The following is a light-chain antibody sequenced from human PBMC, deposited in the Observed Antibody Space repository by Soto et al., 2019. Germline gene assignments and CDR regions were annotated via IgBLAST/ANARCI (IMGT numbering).Light chain of an antibody. V-gene: IGLV2-8*01. CDR2: EVS. CDR1: SSDVGGYNY. CDR3: SSYTGSNNLYV. J-gene: IGLJ1*01. Sequence: QSVLTQPPSASGSPGQSVTISCTGTSSDVGGYNYVSWYQQHPGKAPKLIIYEVSKWPSGVPDRFSGSKSGNTASLTVSGLQAEDEADYYCSSYTGSNNLYVFGTGTKVTVL.